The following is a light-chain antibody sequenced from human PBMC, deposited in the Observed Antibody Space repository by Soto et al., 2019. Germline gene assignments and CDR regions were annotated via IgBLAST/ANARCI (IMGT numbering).Light chain of an antibody. Sequence: EILLTQSPGTLSLSPGERATLSCRASQSVRNSYLAWYQQKPGQAPRLLIYGASGRATGLPGRFSGSGCGTDFTLTISRLEPEDFAVYYCQQYGSSPYTFGQGTKLEI. CDR3: QQYGSSPYT. CDR2: GAS. J-gene: IGKJ2*01. CDR1: QSVRNSY. V-gene: IGKV3-20*01.